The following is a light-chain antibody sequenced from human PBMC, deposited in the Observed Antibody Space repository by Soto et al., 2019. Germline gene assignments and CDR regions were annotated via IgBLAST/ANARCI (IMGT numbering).Light chain of an antibody. CDR3: QSYDSSLSGSEV. Sequence: QSVLTQPPSVSGAPGQRVTISCTGSSSNIGAGHDVYWYQQLPGTAPKLLISGNSNRPSGVPDRFSGSKSGTSASLAITGLQAEDEADYYCQSYDSSLSGSEVFGGGTQLTVL. CDR1: SSNIGAGHD. J-gene: IGLJ2*01. V-gene: IGLV1-40*01. CDR2: GNS.